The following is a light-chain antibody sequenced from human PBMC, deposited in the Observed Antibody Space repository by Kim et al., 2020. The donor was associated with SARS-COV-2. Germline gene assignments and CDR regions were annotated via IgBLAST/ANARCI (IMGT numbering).Light chain of an antibody. J-gene: IGKJ2*01. CDR3: QQYLSDPPT. Sequence: SASVGDRVTITCRASQGISTFLAWFQQKPGKAPKSLISAASTLQSGVPSKFSGSGSGTDFTLTISGLQPEDVATYYCQQYLSDPPTFGQGTKLEI. V-gene: IGKV1-16*02. CDR2: AAS. CDR1: QGISTF.